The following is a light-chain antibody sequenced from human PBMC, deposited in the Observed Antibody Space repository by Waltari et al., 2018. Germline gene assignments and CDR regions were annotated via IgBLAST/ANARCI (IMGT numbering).Light chain of an antibody. J-gene: IGLJ7*01. V-gene: IGLV1-51*02. Sequence: QSVFTHPPSVSAAPGQRFPIPCSGGSASIGSISVYWYRQFPGPAPKLLIYENTERPSGIPGRFSGSKSGTSATLDITGLQAGDEADYYCGTWDSSLSGAVFGGGTHLTVL. CDR2: ENT. CDR1: SASIGSIS. CDR3: GTWDSSLSGAV.